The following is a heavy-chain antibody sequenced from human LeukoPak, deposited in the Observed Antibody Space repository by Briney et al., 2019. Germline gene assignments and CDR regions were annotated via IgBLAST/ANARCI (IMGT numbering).Heavy chain of an antibody. CDR2: IYTSGST. V-gene: IGHV4-4*07. Sequence: SETLSLTSTVSGGSISGYYWSWIRPRAGEGLECIVRIYTSGSTNYNPSLKSRVTMSVDTSKNQFSLKLSSVTAADTAVYYCARETGSGSSPFDYWGQGTLVTVSS. CDR1: GGSISGYY. D-gene: IGHD3-10*01. CDR3: ARETGSGSSPFDY. J-gene: IGHJ4*02.